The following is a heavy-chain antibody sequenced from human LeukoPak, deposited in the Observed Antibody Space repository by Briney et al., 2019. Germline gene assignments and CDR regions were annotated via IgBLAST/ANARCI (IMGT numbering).Heavy chain of an antibody. D-gene: IGHD4-11*01. J-gene: IGHJ4*02. CDR1: GYSISSGYY. Sequence: KPSETLSLTCAVSGYSISSGYYWGWIRQPPGKGLEWIGSIYHSGSTYYNPSLKSRVTISVDTSKNQFSLKLSSVTAADTAVYYCATDRNYYFDYWGQGTLVTVSS. V-gene: IGHV4-38-2*02. CDR3: ATDRNYYFDY. CDR2: IYHSGST.